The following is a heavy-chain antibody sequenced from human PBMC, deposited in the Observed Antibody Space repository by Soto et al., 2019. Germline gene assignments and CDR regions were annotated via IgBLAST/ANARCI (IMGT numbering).Heavy chain of an antibody. CDR2: IIPICGTA. CDR1: GGTFSSYA. CDR3: ARADPLRYFDWLFPLDY. Sequence: GAAVKVSWKASGGTFSSYAISWVRQAPGQGLEWMGGIIPICGTANYAQKFQGRVTITADKSTSTAYMELSSLRSEDTAVYYCARADPLRYFDWLFPLDYWGQGTLVTVSS. J-gene: IGHJ4*02. D-gene: IGHD3-9*01. V-gene: IGHV1-69*06.